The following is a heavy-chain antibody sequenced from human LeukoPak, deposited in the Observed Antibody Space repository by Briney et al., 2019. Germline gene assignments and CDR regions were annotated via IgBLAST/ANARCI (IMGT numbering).Heavy chain of an antibody. Sequence: GGSLRLSCAASGFTFSSYAMSWVRQAPGKGLEWVGRIKSKTDGGTTDYAAPVKGRFTISRDDSKNTLYLQMNSLRAEDTALYYCAKDTRYNWNSGALDIWGQGTMVTVSS. D-gene: IGHD1-7*01. CDR2: IKSKTDGGTT. CDR3: AKDTRYNWNSGALDI. CDR1: GFTFSSYA. J-gene: IGHJ3*02. V-gene: IGHV3-15*05.